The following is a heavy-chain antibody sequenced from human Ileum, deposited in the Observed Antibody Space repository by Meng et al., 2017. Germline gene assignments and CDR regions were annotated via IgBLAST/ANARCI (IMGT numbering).Heavy chain of an antibody. J-gene: IGHJ4*02. CDR1: GFTFSGYW. CDR3: VRDGPNYFDQ. V-gene: IGHV3-74*01. CDR2: INSDGTGT. Sequence: QLVESGGGLVQPGGSLRLSCAASGFTFSGYWMHWFRQGTGKSLVWLSHINSDGTGTSYAESVRGRFTISRDNAKNTLYLQMNSLTVEDTAVYYCVRDGPNYFDQWGQGTLVTVSS.